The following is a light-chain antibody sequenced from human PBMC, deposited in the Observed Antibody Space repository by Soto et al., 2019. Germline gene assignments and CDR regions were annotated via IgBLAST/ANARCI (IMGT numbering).Light chain of an antibody. CDR2: DSS. Sequence: EVELTQSPATLSLSPGETATLSCRASQSVDKFLAWYQQRPGQPPRLLIFDSSNRATGVPVRFSGSGSGTVFTLTIGSLEPEDSAVYYCQQREHWPPITFGQETRLEIK. CDR3: QQREHWPPIT. J-gene: IGKJ5*01. V-gene: IGKV3-11*01. CDR1: QSVDKF.